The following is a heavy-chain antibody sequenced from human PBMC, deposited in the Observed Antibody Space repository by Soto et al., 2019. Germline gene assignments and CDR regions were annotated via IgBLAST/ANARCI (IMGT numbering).Heavy chain of an antibody. J-gene: IGHJ4*02. CDR2: ISYDGSNK. CDR1: GFTFSSYG. Sequence: QVQLVESGGGVVQPGRSLRLSCAASGFTFSSYGMHWVRQAPGKGLEWVAVISYDGSNKYYADSVKGRFTISRDNSKNPLYLQMNSLRAEDTTVYYCALLYLDAGVDYWGQGTLVTVSS. V-gene: IGHV3-30*03. CDR3: ALLYLDAGVDY. D-gene: IGHD3-16*01.